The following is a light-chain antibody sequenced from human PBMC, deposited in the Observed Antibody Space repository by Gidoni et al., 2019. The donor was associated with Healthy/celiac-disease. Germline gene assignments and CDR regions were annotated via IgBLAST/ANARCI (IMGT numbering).Light chain of an antibody. V-gene: IGKV2-28*01. CDR1: QSLLHSNGYNY. CDR3: MQALQTPWT. Sequence: DIVMTQSPLSLPVTPGEPASSSCRSSQSLLHSNGYNYLDWYLQKPGQSPQLLIYLGSTRASGVPDRFSGSGSGTDFTLKISRVEAEDVGVYYCMQALQTPWTFVQGTKVEIK. CDR2: LGS. J-gene: IGKJ1*01.